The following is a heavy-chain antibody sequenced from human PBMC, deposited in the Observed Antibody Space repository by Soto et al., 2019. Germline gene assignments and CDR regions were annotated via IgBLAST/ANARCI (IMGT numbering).Heavy chain of an antibody. CDR2: VDPGDSYT. CDR3: ARTSFLASAGTYFFCGMDF. D-gene: IGHD6-13*01. J-gene: IGHJ6*02. V-gene: IGHV5-10-1*01. CDR1: GYSFTSYW. Sequence: AESMKISCKGSGYSFTSYWFSWVRQMPGKGLEWMGRVDPGDSYTNYSPSFQGHVTISADKSTPTAYLQWSSLKASDTAASYCARTSFLASAGTYFFCGMDFWCRGLAVSVS.